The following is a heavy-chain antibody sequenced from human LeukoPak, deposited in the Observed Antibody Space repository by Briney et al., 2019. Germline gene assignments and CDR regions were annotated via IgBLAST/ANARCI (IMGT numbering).Heavy chain of an antibody. Sequence: TTSETLSLTCTVSGGSISSSSYYWGWIRQPPGKGLEWIGSIYYSGSTYYNPSLKSRVTISVDTSKNQFSLKLSSVTAADTAVYYCARLVGATTPGYWGQGTLATVSS. J-gene: IGHJ4*02. CDR1: GGSISSSSYY. CDR2: IYYSGST. CDR3: ARLVGATTPGY. D-gene: IGHD1-26*01. V-gene: IGHV4-39*01.